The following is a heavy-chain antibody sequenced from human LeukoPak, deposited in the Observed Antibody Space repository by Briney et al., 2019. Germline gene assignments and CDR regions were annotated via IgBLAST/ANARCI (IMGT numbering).Heavy chain of an antibody. J-gene: IGHJ6*02. CDR2: ISGSGGST. D-gene: IGHD1-1*01. V-gene: IGHV3-23*01. Sequence: GGSLRLSCAASGFTFSSYAMSWVRQAPGKGLEWVSAISGSGGSTYYADSVKGRFTISRDNSKNTLYLQMNSLRAEDTAVYYCAKELDRDAVRPYYGMDVWGQGTTVTVSS. CDR1: GFTFSSYA. CDR3: AKELDRDAVRPYYGMDV.